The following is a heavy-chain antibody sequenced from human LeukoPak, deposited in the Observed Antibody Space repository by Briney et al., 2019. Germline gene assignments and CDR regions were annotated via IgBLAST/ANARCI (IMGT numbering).Heavy chain of an antibody. CDR3: ARGAGGNSAYYYFEY. Sequence: PGGSLRLSCAGSGFTFSGYWMSWVRQAPGKRLEWVSNIKPDGSEIHYVDSVKGRFTISRANAKNSLYLQMNSLRAEDTAVYYCARGAGGNSAYYYFEYWGQGTLVTVSS. V-gene: IGHV3-7*01. J-gene: IGHJ4*02. CDR1: GFTFSGYW. D-gene: IGHD3-22*01. CDR2: IKPDGSEI.